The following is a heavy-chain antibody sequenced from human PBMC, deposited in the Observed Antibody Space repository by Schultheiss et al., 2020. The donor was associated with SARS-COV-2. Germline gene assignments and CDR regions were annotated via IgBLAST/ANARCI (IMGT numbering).Heavy chain of an antibody. V-gene: IGHV4-4*02. Sequence: SQTLPLTCTVSGGSISSINWWNWVRQSPGKGLEWIGEINHSGSTNYNPSLKSRVTISVDTSKNQFSLKLSSVTAADTAVYYCASNGYDFWSGYYDYWGQGTLVTVSS. J-gene: IGHJ4*02. CDR2: INHSGST. CDR1: GGSISSINW. CDR3: ASNGYDFWSGYYDY. D-gene: IGHD3-3*01.